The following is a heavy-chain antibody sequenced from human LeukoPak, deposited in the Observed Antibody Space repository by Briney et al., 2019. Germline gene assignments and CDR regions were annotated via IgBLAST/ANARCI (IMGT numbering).Heavy chain of an antibody. D-gene: IGHD4-11*01. CDR2: ISAYNGNT. J-gene: IGHJ6*02. CDR3: ARDYSNYVYYYYGMDV. Sequence: GASVKVSCKASGYTFTSCGISWVRQAPGQGLEWMGWISAYNGNTNYAQKLQGRVTMTTDTSTSTAYMELRSLRSDDTAVYYCARDYSNYVYYYYGMDVWGQGTTVTVSS. V-gene: IGHV1-18*01. CDR1: GYTFTSCG.